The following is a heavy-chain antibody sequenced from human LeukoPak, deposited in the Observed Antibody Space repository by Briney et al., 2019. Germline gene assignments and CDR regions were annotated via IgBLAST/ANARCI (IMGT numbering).Heavy chain of an antibody. D-gene: IGHD3-9*01. CDR2: ISYDGSNK. J-gene: IGHJ3*02. CDR3: ASLNILTGYYSPRALDAFDI. Sequence: GGSLRLSCAASGFTFSSYAMHWVRQAPGKGLEWVAVISYDGSNKYYADSVKGRFTISRDNSKNTLYLQMNSLRAEDTAVYYCASLNILTGYYSPRALDAFDIWGQGAMVTVSS. CDR1: GFTFSSYA. V-gene: IGHV3-30*04.